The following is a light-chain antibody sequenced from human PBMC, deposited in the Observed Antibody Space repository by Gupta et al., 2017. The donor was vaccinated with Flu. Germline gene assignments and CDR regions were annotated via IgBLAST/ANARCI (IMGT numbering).Light chain of an antibody. Sequence: QSVLTQPPSASGTPGQRVTISCSGSDSNIGRNTVNWYQQLPGTAPKLLIYGYDRRPSGVPDRFSGSRSGTSASLAITGLQSEDEADYYCAAWDDSLNGWVFGGGTKLTVL. J-gene: IGLJ3*02. CDR1: DSNIGRNT. CDR3: AAWDDSLNGWV. V-gene: IGLV1-44*01. CDR2: GYD.